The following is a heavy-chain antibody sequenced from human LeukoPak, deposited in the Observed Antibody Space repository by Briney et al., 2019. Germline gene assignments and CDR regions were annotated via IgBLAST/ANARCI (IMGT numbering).Heavy chain of an antibody. CDR1: GYTFASFA. CDR2: INTNTGNP. CDR3: ARAGNDFWSVSYIEY. D-gene: IGHD3-3*01. J-gene: IGHJ4*02. V-gene: IGHV7-4-1*02. Sequence: GASVKVSCKASGYTFASFALNWVRQAPGQGLEWMGWINTNTGNPTYAQAFTGRFVFSLDTSVSTAYLQISSLKAEDTAVYYCARAGNDFWSVSYIEYWGQGTLVTVSS.